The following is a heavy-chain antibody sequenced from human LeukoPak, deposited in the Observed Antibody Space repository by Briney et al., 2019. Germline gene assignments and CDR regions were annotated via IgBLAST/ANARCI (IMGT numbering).Heavy chain of an antibody. CDR3: AKGGHCTSTSCYYFDS. D-gene: IGHD2-2*01. CDR1: GFTFSNSD. J-gene: IGHJ4*02. CDR2: IWDNGNNK. Sequence: PGGSLRLSCAASGFTFSNSDMHWVRQAPGKGLEWVAVIWDNGNNKYYGDSVNGRFTISRDNSKSTLHLQMNSLRPEDSAIYYCAKGGHCTSTSCYYFDSWGQGALVTVSA. V-gene: IGHV3-33*06.